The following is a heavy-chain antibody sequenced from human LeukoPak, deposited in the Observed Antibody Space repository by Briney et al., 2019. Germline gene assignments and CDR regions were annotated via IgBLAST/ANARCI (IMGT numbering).Heavy chain of an antibody. CDR2: IYSGGST. J-gene: IGHJ3*02. Sequence: GGSLRLSCAASGFTVSSNYMSWVRQAPGKGLEWVSVIYSGGSTYYADSVKGRFTISRDNSKNTLYLQMNSLRAEDTAAYYCARDLAAAATEGAFDIWGQGTMVTVSS. V-gene: IGHV3-53*01. CDR3: ARDLAAAATEGAFDI. D-gene: IGHD6-13*01. CDR1: GFTVSSNY.